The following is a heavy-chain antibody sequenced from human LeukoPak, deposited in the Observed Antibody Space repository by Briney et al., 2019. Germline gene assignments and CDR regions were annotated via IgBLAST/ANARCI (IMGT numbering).Heavy chain of an antibody. CDR1: GDSISSYY. V-gene: IGHV4-59*08. CDR3: ARRLPSGWYYFDY. CDR2: IYYSGST. J-gene: IGHJ4*02. Sequence: TSETLSLTCTVSGDSISSYYWSWIRQPPGKGLEWIGYIYYSGSTNYNPSLKSRVTISVDTSKNQFSLKLSSVTAADSAVYYCARRLPSGWYYFDYWGQGTLVTVSS. D-gene: IGHD6-19*01.